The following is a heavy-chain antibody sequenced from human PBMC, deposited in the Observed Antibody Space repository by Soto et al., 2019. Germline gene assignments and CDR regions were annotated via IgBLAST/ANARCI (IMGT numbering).Heavy chain of an antibody. J-gene: IGHJ6*02. Sequence: QVQLVESGGGVVQPGRSLRLSCAASGFTFSSYAMHWVRQAPGKGLEWVAVISYDGSNKYYADSVKGRFTITIDNSKNTLYLQMNSLRAEDTAVYYCARFVKRVRYYDDMDVWGQGTTVTVSS. D-gene: IGHD6-25*01. V-gene: IGHV3-30-3*01. CDR2: ISYDGSNK. CDR3: ARFVKRVRYYDDMDV. CDR1: GFTFSSYA.